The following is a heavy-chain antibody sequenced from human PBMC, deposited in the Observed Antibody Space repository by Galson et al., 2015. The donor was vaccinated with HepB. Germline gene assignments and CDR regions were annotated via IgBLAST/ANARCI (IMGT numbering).Heavy chain of an antibody. D-gene: IGHD3-16*01. J-gene: IGHJ4*02. CDR3: ARDGHYVWGTEPGFDY. Sequence: SLRLSCAASGFTFSSYAMSWVRQAPGKGLEWVSAISGSGGSTYYADSVKGRFTISRDNAKNSLYLQMNSLRAEDTAVYYCARDGHYVWGTEPGFDYWGQGTLVTVSS. V-gene: IGHV3-23*01. CDR1: GFTFSSYA. CDR2: ISGSGGST.